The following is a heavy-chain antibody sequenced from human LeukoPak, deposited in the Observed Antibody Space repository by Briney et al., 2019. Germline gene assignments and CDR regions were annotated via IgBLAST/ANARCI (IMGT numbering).Heavy chain of an antibody. CDR3: ARERSSWYYLDY. Sequence: SQTLSLTCVISGDSVSSNIATWNWIRQSTSRGLEWLERTYYRSQWYYDYAVSVRSRITINPDTYKNQFSLQLSSVTPEDTAVYFCARERSSWYYLDYWGQGMLVTVSS. J-gene: IGHJ4*02. D-gene: IGHD6-13*01. V-gene: IGHV6-1*01. CDR1: GDSVSSNIAT. CDR2: TYYRSQWYY.